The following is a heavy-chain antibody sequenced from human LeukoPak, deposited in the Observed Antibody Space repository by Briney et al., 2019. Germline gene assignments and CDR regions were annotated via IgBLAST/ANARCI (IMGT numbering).Heavy chain of an antibody. Sequence: GGSLRLSCTASGFTFSSYAMHWVRQAPGKGLEWVAVISYDGSNKYYADSVKGRFTISRDNAKKSLYLQMNSLRAEDTALYYCAKDILGQWHYFDYWGQGTLVTVSS. D-gene: IGHD6-19*01. CDR1: GFTFSSYA. J-gene: IGHJ4*02. V-gene: IGHV3-30*04. CDR2: ISYDGSNK. CDR3: AKDILGQWHYFDY.